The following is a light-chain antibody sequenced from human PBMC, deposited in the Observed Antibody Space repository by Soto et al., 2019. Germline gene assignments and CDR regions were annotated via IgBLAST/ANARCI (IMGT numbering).Light chain of an antibody. CDR1: QSVSSSS. J-gene: IGKJ4*01. CDR3: NQYHSALT. CDR2: GAS. V-gene: IGKV3-20*01. Sequence: EIVLTQSPGTLSLSPGEGATLSCRVSQSVSSSSLTWYQQKRGQAPRLLIYGASTMATGIPDRFGGSGSGTDFTLTISILEPEDLAVYDCNQYHSALTVGGGTKVESK.